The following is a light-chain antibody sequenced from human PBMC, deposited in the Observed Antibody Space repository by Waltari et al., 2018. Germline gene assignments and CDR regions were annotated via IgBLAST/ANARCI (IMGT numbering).Light chain of an antibody. CDR3: QVWDSSSDHPV. J-gene: IGLJ3*02. CDR1: NIGSKS. V-gene: IGLV3-21*03. Sequence: SYVLTQPPSVSVAPGKTARITCGGNNIGSKSVHWYQQKPGQAPVLVVYDDSDRPSGIHRRFSGSNSGNTATLTISRVEAGDEADYYCQVWDSSSDHPVFGGGTKLTVL. CDR2: DDS.